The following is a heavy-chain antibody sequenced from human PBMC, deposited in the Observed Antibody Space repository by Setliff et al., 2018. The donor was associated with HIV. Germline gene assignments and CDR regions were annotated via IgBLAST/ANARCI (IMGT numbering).Heavy chain of an antibody. D-gene: IGHD3-10*01. CDR3: AREDFGSGWFDT. CDR2: INTYNGHT. Sequence: ASVKVSCKTSGDLFTSYAFNWVRQAPGQGLEWMGWINTYNGHTNYVEKFHDRVIMTTDTSTSTAYMELTSLRFDDTAIYYCAREDFGSGWFDTWGQGTPVTVSS. V-gene: IGHV1-18*01. J-gene: IGHJ5*02. CDR1: GDLFTSYA.